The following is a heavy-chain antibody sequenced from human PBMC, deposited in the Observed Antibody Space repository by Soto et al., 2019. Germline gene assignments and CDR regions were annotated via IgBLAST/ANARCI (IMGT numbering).Heavy chain of an antibody. CDR2: INAGNGNT. CDR3: ARDPGDSYDYGDGLTMWFDP. V-gene: IGHV1-3*01. Sequence: QVQLVQSGAEVKKPGASVKVSCKASGYTFTSYAMHWVRQAPGQRLEWMGWINAGNGNTKYSQKFQGRVTITRDTSASTAYMELSSLRSEDTAVYYCARDPGDSYDYGDGLTMWFDPWGQGTLVTVSS. D-gene: IGHD3-16*01. J-gene: IGHJ5*02. CDR1: GYTFTSYA.